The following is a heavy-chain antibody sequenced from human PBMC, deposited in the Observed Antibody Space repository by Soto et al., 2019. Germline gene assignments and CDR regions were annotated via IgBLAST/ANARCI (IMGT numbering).Heavy chain of an antibody. Sequence: QVQLQQWGAGLVEPSETLSLTCAVHGGTFSAYYWSWIRQAPGKGLEWIGEINHRGSATYSPSLKSRVTISVDTAKDQFSLRLPSLTAADTAVYFCARGGWGISSTPYYDNYYYMDIWGKGTTVTVSS. J-gene: IGHJ6*03. V-gene: IGHV4-34*01. CDR1: GGTFSAYY. CDR3: ARGGWGISSTPYYDNYYYMDI. CDR2: INHRGSA. D-gene: IGHD3-22*01.